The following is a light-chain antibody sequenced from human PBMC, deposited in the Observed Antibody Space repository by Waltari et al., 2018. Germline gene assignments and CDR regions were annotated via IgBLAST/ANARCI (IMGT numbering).Light chain of an antibody. Sequence: DIVMTQSPVSLSVTPGEPASISCTSSESLFRSVKGRNYLAWYLQKPGQSPHLLVYVGSTRAYGVPDRFSGSGSDTDFILRISAVEAEDAGVYYCLQGRQTPFTFGQGTKLEI. J-gene: IGKJ2*01. V-gene: IGKV2-28*01. CDR3: LQGRQTPFT. CDR2: VGS. CDR1: ESLFRSVKGRNY.